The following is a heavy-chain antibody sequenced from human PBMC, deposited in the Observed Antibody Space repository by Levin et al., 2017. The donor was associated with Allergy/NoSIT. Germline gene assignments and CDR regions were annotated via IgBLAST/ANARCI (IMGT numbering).Heavy chain of an antibody. V-gene: IGHV4-34*01. D-gene: IGHD2-21*02. Sequence: SETLSPTCAVYGGSLSDYFWIWILQSPVKGLEWIGEIKYDGFTNYNPSLGSRVAISLDMSKNQFALKLSSVTAADTAVYYCARAWGRGDHFDHWGRGSPVTVSS. J-gene: IGHJ4*02. CDR1: GGSLSDYF. CDR3: ARAWGRGDHFDH. CDR2: IKYDGFT.